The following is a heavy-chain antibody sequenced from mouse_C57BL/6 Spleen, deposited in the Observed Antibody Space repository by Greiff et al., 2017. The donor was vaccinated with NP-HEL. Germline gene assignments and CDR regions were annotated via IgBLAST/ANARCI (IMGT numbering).Heavy chain of an antibody. V-gene: IGHV1-53*01. J-gene: IGHJ1*03. Sequence: VQLQQPGTELVKPGASVKLSCKASGYTFTSYWMHWVKQRPGQGLEWIGNINPSNGGTNYNEKFKSKATLTVDKSSSTAYMQLSSLTSEDSAVYYWARDLDSRYWYFDVWGTGTTVTVSS. CDR2: INPSNGGT. CDR1: GYTFTSYW. D-gene: IGHD1-1*01. CDR3: ARDLDSRYWYFDV.